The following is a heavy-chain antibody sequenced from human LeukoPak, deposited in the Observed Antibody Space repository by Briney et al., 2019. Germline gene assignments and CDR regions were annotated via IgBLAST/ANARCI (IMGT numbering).Heavy chain of an antibody. Sequence: GGSLRLSCAASGFTFSSYWMSRVRQAPGKGLEWVANIKQDGSEKYYVDSVKGRFTISRDNAKNSLYLQMNSLRAEDTAVYYCARERADYGDYDLGAFDIWGQGTMVTVSS. CDR3: ARERADYGDYDLGAFDI. J-gene: IGHJ3*02. V-gene: IGHV3-7*01. CDR2: IKQDGSEK. CDR1: GFTFSSYW. D-gene: IGHD4-17*01.